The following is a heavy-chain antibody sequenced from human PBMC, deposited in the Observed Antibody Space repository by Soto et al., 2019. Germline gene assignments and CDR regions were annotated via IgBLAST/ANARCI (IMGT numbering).Heavy chain of an antibody. V-gene: IGHV4-34*01. CDR2: INHSGST. Sequence: QVQLQQWGAGLLKPSETLSLTCAVYGGSFSGYYWSWIRQPPGKGLEWIGEINHSGSTNYNPSLKSRVTLSVDTSKNQFSLKLSSVTAADTAVYYCARVHKNGDYDFDYWGQGTLVTVSS. J-gene: IGHJ4*02. CDR1: GGSFSGYY. D-gene: IGHD4-17*01. CDR3: ARVHKNGDYDFDY.